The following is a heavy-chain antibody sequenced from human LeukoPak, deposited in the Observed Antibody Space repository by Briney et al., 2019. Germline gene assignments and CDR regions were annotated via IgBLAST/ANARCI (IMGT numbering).Heavy chain of an antibody. V-gene: IGHV3-74*01. CDR3: ARAPSEIGGYYPEYFRH. CDR2: IKSDGST. Sequence: GGSLRLSCAASGFTFSTYWMHWVRQAPGKGVVWVSRIKSDGSTNYADSVKGRFTISRDNANNTLSLQMNGLRPEDTGVYYCARAPSEIGGYYPEYFRHWGQGTLVTVSS. CDR1: GFTFSTYW. J-gene: IGHJ1*01. D-gene: IGHD3-22*01.